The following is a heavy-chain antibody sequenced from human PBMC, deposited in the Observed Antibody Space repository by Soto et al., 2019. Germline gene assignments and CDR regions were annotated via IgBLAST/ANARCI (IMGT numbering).Heavy chain of an antibody. D-gene: IGHD3-10*01. Sequence: EVQLLESGGGLVQPGGSLRLPCAASGFSFGSYAMTWVRQAPGKGLEWVSVISGGGGGTSYADSVKGRFTISRDNSKNVLYLQMNSLRAEDTAVYYCAKERGLGYYGSGSYQDWGQGTLVTVSS. CDR3: AKERGLGYYGSGSYQD. CDR1: GFSFGSYA. V-gene: IGHV3-23*01. CDR2: ISGGGGGT. J-gene: IGHJ4*02.